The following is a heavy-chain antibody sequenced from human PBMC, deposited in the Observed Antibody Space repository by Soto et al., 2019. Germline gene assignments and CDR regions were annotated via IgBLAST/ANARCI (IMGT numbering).Heavy chain of an antibody. D-gene: IGHD3-10*01. V-gene: IGHV1-3*01. CDR2: INAGNGNT. Sequence: GASVKVSCKASGYTFTSYAMHWVRQAPGQRLEWMGWINAGNGNTKYSQKFQGRVTITRDTSASTAYMELSSLRSEDTAVYYCARSVGYDYYGSGSLYGMDVWGQGTTVTVSS. J-gene: IGHJ6*02. CDR3: ARSVGYDYYGSGSLYGMDV. CDR1: GYTFTSYA.